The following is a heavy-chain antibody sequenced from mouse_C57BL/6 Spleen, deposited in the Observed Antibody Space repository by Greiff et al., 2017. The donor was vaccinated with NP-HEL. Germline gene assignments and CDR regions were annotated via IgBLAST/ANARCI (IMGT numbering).Heavy chain of an antibody. CDR3: AGRFYDVYAMDY. CDR1: GYTFTDYY. J-gene: IGHJ4*01. CDR2: IYPGSGNT. V-gene: IGHV1-76*01. Sequence: QVQLKQSGAELVRPGASVKLSCKASGYTFTDYYINWVKQRPGQGLEWIARIYPGSGNTYYNEKFKGKATLTAEKSSSTAYMQLSSLTSEDSAVYFCAGRFYDVYAMDYWGQGTSVTVSS. D-gene: IGHD2-12*01.